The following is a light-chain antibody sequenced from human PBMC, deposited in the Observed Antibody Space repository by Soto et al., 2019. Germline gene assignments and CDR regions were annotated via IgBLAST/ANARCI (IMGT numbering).Light chain of an antibody. Sequence: EIVMTQSPATLSVSPGERATLSCRASQSANSNLAWYQQKPGQAPRLLIYGASTRATGIPARFSGSGSGTEFTLTISSLQSVDFAVYYCQQYNNWPRTFGQGTKVEIK. J-gene: IGKJ1*01. V-gene: IGKV3-15*01. CDR1: QSANSN. CDR3: QQYNNWPRT. CDR2: GAS.